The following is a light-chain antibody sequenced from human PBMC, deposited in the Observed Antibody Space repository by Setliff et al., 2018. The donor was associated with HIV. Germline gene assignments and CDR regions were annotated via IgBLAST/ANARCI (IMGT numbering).Light chain of an antibody. CDR2: KDT. V-gene: IGLV3-27*01. CDR3: YSAADNIWV. Sequence: SYELTQPSSVSVSPGQTAKITCSGDVLAKKYARWFQQKPGQAPVLVIYKDTERPSGIPERFSGSSSGTTVTLTTSGAQVDDEADYYCYSAADNIWVFGGGTKVTVL. CDR1: VLAKKY. J-gene: IGLJ3*02.